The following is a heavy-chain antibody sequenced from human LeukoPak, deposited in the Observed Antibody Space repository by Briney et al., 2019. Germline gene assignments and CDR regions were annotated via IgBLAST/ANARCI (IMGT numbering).Heavy chain of an antibody. D-gene: IGHD3-3*01. CDR2: ISDSGGST. CDR3: AKGAEFWSGRLDY. V-gene: IGHV3-23*01. J-gene: IGHJ4*02. CDR1: GFTFSSYA. Sequence: GGSLRLSCAASGFTFSSYAMSWVRQAPGKGLEWVSTISDSGGSTYYADSVKGRFTISRDNSKNTLYLQMNSLRAEDTAVYYCAKGAEFWSGRLDYWGQGTLVTVSS.